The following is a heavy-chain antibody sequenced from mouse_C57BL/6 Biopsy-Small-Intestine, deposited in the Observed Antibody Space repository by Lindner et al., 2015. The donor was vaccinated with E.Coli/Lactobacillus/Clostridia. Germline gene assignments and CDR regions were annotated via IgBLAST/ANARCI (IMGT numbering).Heavy chain of an antibody. Sequence: VQLQESGPELVKPGASVKISCKASGYAFSSSWMNWVKHRPGKGLEWIGRIYPGDGDTNYSGMFKGKVTLTADKSSSTAYLQLSSLTSEDSAVYFCARSHNGFYAMDYWGQGASVTVSS. V-gene: IGHV1-82*01. D-gene: IGHD2-2*01. J-gene: IGHJ4*01. CDR3: ARSHNGFYAMDY. CDR2: IYPGDGDT. CDR1: GYAFSSSW.